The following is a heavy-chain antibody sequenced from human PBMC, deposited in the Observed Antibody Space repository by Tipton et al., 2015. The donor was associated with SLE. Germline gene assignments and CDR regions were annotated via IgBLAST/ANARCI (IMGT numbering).Heavy chain of an antibody. V-gene: IGHV4-59*11. CDR1: GGSISSHY. D-gene: IGHD3-3*01. CDR3: ARHYDFLSGFDY. Sequence: GLVKPSETLSLTCSVSGGSISSHYWSWIRQPPGKGLEWIGYIYYSGSTNYNPSLKSRVTISVDTSKNQFSLSLSSVTEADTALYYCARHYDFLSGFDYWGQGTLVTVSS. J-gene: IGHJ4*02. CDR2: IYYSGST.